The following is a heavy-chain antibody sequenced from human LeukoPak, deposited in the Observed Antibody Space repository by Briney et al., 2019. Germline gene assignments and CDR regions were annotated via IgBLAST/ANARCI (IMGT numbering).Heavy chain of an antibody. V-gene: IGHV4-39*01. D-gene: IGHD2-15*01. CDR3: ARPAGGLLSKGGFDY. J-gene: IGHJ4*02. CDR1: GGSISSSSYY. CDR2: IYYSGST. Sequence: SETLSLTCTVSGGSISSSSYYWGWIRQPPGKGLEWIGSIYYSGSTYYNPSLKSRVTIPVDTSKNQFSLKLSSVTAADTAVYYFARPAGGLLSKGGFDYWGQGTLVTVSS.